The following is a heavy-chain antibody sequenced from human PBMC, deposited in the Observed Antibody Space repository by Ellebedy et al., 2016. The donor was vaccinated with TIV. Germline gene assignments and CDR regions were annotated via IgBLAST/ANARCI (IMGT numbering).Heavy chain of an antibody. CDR2: ITSSGDST. CDR1: GFTFSSYA. J-gene: IGHJ4*02. D-gene: IGHD2-2*01. CDR3: AKRRYCDSTSCYGFDY. V-gene: IGHV3-23*01. Sequence: PGGSLRLSCAASGFTFSSYAMSWVRQAPGKGLEWVSAITSSGDSTYYADSVKGRFTISRDNSKNTLYLQLNSLRAEDTAVYFCAKRRYCDSTSCYGFDYWGQGTLVTVSS.